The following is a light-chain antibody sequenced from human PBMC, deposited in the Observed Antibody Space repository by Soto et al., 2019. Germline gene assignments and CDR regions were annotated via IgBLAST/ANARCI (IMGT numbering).Light chain of an antibody. CDR2: NVA. Sequence: QSALTQPRSVSGSPGQSVTISCTGTSSDVGGYNYVSWYQQHPGKAPKLMIYNVAERPSGVPDRFSGSKSGNTASLTISGLQAEDEADYYCCSYAGSVAWVFGGGTKLTVL. CDR3: CSYAGSVAWV. V-gene: IGLV2-11*01. CDR1: SSDVGGYNY. J-gene: IGLJ3*02.